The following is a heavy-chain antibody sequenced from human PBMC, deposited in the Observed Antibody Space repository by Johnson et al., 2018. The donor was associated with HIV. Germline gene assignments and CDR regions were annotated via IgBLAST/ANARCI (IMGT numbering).Heavy chain of an antibody. J-gene: IGHJ3*02. Sequence: QVLLVESGGGLVKPGGSLRLACVASGFTFSSYPMHWVRQAPGKGLQWVAVISYDGSNKYYAASVKGRFTISRDNSKNTLYLQMNSLRAEDTAVYYCAKVRRGSSWYIAFDIWGQGTMVTVSS. D-gene: IGHD6-13*01. CDR1: GFTFSSYP. CDR3: AKVRRGSSWYIAFDI. V-gene: IGHV3-30*04. CDR2: ISYDGSNK.